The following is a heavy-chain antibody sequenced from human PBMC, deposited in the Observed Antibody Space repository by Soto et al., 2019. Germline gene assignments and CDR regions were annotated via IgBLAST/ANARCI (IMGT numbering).Heavy chain of an antibody. D-gene: IGHD2-8*01. CDR3: AIKGLGSLKTFCSNSDCHYAFDL. Sequence: EVQLLESGGGLVQPGGSLRLSCAASGFTFINYAMIWVRQAPGKGLEWVSTISGGGDGTYYADSVKGHFTISSDNSKNTLYLHMNSRRPEDTAIYYVAIKGLGSLKTFCSNSDCHYAFDLWGQGTVATVSS. J-gene: IGHJ3*01. V-gene: IGHV3-23*01. CDR1: GFTFINYA. CDR2: ISGGGDGT.